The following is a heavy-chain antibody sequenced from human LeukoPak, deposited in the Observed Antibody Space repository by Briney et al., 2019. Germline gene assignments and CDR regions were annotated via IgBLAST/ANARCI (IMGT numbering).Heavy chain of an antibody. CDR3: ARAAVELWFGGGYHDAFDI. Sequence: GRSLRLSCAASGFTFSSYSMNWVRQAPGKGLEWVSSISSSSSYIYYADSVKGRFTISRDNAKSSLYLQMNSLRAEDTAVYYCARAAVELWFGGGYHDAFDIWGQGTMVTVSS. D-gene: IGHD3-10*01. V-gene: IGHV3-21*01. J-gene: IGHJ3*02. CDR2: ISSSSSYI. CDR1: GFTFSSYS.